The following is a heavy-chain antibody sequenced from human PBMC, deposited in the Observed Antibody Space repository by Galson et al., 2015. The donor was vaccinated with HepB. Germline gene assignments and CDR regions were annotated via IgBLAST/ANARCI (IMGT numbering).Heavy chain of an antibody. Sequence: SLRLSCAASGFNANNNYMTWVRQAPGKGLEWVSIIYGNGSTYNIDSVRGRFITSRDKSKNTMFLQMNNLRAEDTAVYFCATSPAEALEIWGQGTKVTVSS. CDR2: IYGNGST. CDR3: ATSPAEALEI. J-gene: IGHJ3*02. D-gene: IGHD2-2*01. V-gene: IGHV3-53*01. CDR1: GFNANNNY.